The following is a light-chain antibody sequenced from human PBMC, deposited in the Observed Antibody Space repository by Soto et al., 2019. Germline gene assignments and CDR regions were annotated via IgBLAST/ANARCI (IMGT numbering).Light chain of an antibody. CDR2: GAS. Sequence: EIALTQSPGTLSFSPGERPTLSCRASQSVDSNFLAWYQQKPGQAPRLLIYGASSRAAGIPDRFSGSGSGTDFTLTISKLEPEDFAVYYCQHYGSSPWTFGQGTKVDIK. CDR1: QSVDSNF. J-gene: IGKJ1*01. CDR3: QHYGSSPWT. V-gene: IGKV3-20*01.